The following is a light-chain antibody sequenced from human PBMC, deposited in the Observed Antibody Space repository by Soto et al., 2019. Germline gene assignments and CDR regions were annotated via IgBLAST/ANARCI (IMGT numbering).Light chain of an antibody. V-gene: IGLV8-61*01. CDR3: VLYMGSGIPV. CDR1: SGSVSTSYY. Sequence: QTVVIQEPSFSVSPGGTVTLTCGLSSGSVSTSYYPSWYQQTPGQAPRTLIYSTNTRSSGVPDRFSGSILGNKAALTITGAQADDESDYYCVLYMGSGIPVFGGGTKLTVL. J-gene: IGLJ2*01. CDR2: STN.